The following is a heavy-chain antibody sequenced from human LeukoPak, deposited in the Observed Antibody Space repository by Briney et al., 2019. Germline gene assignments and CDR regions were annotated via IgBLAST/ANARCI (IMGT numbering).Heavy chain of an antibody. V-gene: IGHV1-69*05. CDR3: ARTIVVVTDMENEYYFDY. J-gene: IGHJ4*02. D-gene: IGHD2-21*02. CDR1: GGTFSSYA. Sequence: SVKVSRKASGGTFSSYAISWVRQAPRQGLEWMGRIIPIFGTANYAQKFQGRVTITTDESTSTAYMELSSLRSEDTAVYCCARTIVVVTDMENEYYFDYWGQGTLVTVSS. CDR2: IIPIFGTA.